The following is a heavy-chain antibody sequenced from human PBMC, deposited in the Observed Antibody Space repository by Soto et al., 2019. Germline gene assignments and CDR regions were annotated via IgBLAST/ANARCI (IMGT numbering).Heavy chain of an antibody. CDR1: GYTFTSYY. D-gene: IGHD3-22*01. V-gene: IGHV1-46*01. CDR2: INPSGGST. CDR3: ARGGGRDYYDSSGYYSFDY. J-gene: IGHJ4*02. Sequence: ASVKVSCKASGYTFTSYYMHWVRQAPGQGLEWMGIINPSGGSTSYAQKFQGRVTMTRDTSTSTVYMELSSLRSEDTAVYYCARGGGRDYYDSSGYYSFDYWGQGTLVTVSS.